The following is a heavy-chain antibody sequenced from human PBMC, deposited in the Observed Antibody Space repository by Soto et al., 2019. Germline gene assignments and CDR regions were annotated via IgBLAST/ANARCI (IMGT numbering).Heavy chain of an antibody. Sequence: SETLSLTCAVYGGSFSGYYWSWIRQPPGKGLEWIGEINHSGSTNYNPSLKSRVTISVDTSKNQFSLKLSSVTAADTAVYYCASSSVGDYYYYGMDVWGQGTTVTVSS. D-gene: IGHD6-6*01. CDR3: ASSSVGDYYYYGMDV. CDR2: INHSGST. V-gene: IGHV4-34*01. J-gene: IGHJ6*02. CDR1: GGSFSGYY.